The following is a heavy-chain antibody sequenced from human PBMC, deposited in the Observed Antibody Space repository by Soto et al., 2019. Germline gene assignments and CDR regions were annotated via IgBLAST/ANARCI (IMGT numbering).Heavy chain of an antibody. CDR3: ARSGHIFGGVV. V-gene: IGHV4-59*11. D-gene: IGHD3-16*01. Sequence: QVQLRESGPGLVRPSETLSLTCTVSGASMTDQYCSWIRQPPGKGLEYIGYIFYTGNTNYNSSFKSRVTMSIDMSRNQISLNLNSVTAADTAVYYCARSGHIFGGVVWGQGILVTVSS. CDR2: IFYTGNT. J-gene: IGHJ4*02. CDR1: GASMTDQY.